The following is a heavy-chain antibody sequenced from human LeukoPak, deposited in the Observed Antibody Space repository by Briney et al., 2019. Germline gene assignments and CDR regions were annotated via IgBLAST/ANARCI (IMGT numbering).Heavy chain of an antibody. CDR1: GGSITSHF. CDR2: VFHRGST. J-gene: IGHJ5*02. D-gene: IGHD3-16*01. Sequence: PSETLSLTCTVSGGSITSHFWSWIRQPPGKGLEWIGYVFHRGSTNYNPSLKSRVTISVDTSKNQISLRVTSVTAADTAVYDCARGGGQEAFFPSGFDPWGQGALVTVSS. V-gene: IGHV4-59*11. CDR3: ARGGGQEAFFPSGFDP.